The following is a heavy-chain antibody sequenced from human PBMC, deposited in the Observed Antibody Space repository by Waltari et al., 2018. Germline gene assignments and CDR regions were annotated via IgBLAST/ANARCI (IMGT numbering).Heavy chain of an antibody. CDR2: INRDGSGT. J-gene: IGHJ4*02. D-gene: IGHD3-16*02. Sequence: EVELVESGGGLVQPGGSLSLSCAASGFTFTPYWMHWFRQAPGQGRVGVEVINRDGSGTSYADSVKGRFTISRDNAKNSLYRQMNSLRAEDTAVYYCAREFGGVILPWGQGTLVTVSS. CDR1: GFTFTPYW. CDR3: AREFGGVILP. V-gene: IGHV3-74*01.